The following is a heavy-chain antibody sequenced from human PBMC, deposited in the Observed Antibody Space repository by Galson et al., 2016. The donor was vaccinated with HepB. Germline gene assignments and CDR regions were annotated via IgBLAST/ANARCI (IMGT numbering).Heavy chain of an antibody. V-gene: IGHV3-11*01. CDR1: GFTFSDYY. J-gene: IGHJ6*02. Sequence: PRLSCAASGFTFSDYYMSWVRQAPGKGLEWLSIISGSGTSIYYADSVKGRFTVSRDNTKNLVYLQTNSLRAEDTAVYYCARDRIPDRYYGLSVWGHGTTVTVSS. D-gene: IGHD1-14*01. CDR2: ISGSGTSI. CDR3: ARDRIPDRYYGLSV.